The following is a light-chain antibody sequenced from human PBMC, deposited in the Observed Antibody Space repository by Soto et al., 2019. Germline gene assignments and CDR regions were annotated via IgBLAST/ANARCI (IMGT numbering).Light chain of an antibody. V-gene: IGKV3-20*01. Sequence: DIVLTQSPGTLSLSPGERATLSCRASQRLPSDYLAWYQQKPGQAPRLLIYVASSRATGIPDRFSGSGSGTDFTLSISRLEPEAFAVYYCQQSFTSPYTFGQGTKLEIK. CDR2: VAS. CDR1: QRLPSDY. J-gene: IGKJ2*01. CDR3: QQSFTSPYT.